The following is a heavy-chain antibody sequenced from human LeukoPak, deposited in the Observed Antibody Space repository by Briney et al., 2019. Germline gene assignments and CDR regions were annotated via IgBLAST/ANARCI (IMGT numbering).Heavy chain of an antibody. CDR2: IYYSGST. CDR3: ARHGPRIEWLSSGGEYFDY. Sequence: SETLSLTCTVSGGSISSSSYYWGWIRQPPGKGLEWIGSIYYSGSTYYNPSLKSRVTISVDTSKNQFSLKRSSVTAADTAVYYCARHGPRIEWLSSGGEYFDYWGQGTLVTVSS. V-gene: IGHV4-39*01. D-gene: IGHD6-19*01. CDR1: GGSISSSSYY. J-gene: IGHJ4*02.